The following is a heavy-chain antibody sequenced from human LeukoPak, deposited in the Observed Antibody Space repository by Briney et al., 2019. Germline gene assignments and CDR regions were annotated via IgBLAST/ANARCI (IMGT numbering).Heavy chain of an antibody. CDR3: ATNYGSGSAPLDP. D-gene: IGHD3-10*01. CDR2: ISAYSGNT. CDR1: GFKFTSYD. V-gene: IGHV1-18*01. J-gene: IGHJ5*02. Sequence: GASVRVSCKPSGFKFTSYDLSWVRQAPGQGLEWMGWISAYSGNTNYAEKFHDRVTMTTDTSTGMAYMELRSLELDDTAVYYCATNYGSGSAPLDPWGQGTLVTVSA.